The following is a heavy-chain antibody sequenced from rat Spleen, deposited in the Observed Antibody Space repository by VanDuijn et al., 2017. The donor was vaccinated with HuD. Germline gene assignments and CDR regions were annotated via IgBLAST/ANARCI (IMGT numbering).Heavy chain of an antibody. J-gene: IGHJ2*01. D-gene: IGHD1-1*01. CDR2: ITKTGDST. CDR3: TKESKQWSFDY. V-gene: IGHV5-31*01. CDR1: GFTFNNYW. Sequence: EVQLVESGGILVQPGRSMKLSCTASGFTFNNYWMTWIRQAPGKGLEWIASITKTGDSTYYPDSVQGRFTISRDNAKSTLYLQMNSLRSEDTATYYCTKESKQWSFDYWGQGVMVTVSS.